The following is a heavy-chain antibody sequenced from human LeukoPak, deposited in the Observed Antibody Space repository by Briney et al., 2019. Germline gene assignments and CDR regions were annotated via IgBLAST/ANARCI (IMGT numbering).Heavy chain of an antibody. CDR2: ISSSSSYI. J-gene: IGHJ4*02. CDR1: GFTFSSYS. V-gene: IGHV3-21*01. D-gene: IGHD2-15*01. Sequence: IPGGSLRLSCAASGFTFSSYSMNWVRQAPGKGLEWVSSISSSSSYIYYADSVKGRFTISRDNAKNSLYLQMNSLRAEDTAVYYCARRVVVVAATDYWGQGTLVTVSS. CDR3: ARRVVVVAATDY.